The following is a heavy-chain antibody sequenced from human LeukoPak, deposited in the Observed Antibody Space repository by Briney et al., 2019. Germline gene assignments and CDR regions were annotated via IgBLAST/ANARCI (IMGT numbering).Heavy chain of an antibody. J-gene: IGHJ4*02. CDR2: FSGSGGST. CDR1: GFTFSNYA. V-gene: IGHV3-23*01. D-gene: IGHD2-15*01. Sequence: GRSLRLSCAASGFTFSNYAMAWVRQIPGKGLEWVSVFSGSGGSTYYTDSVKGRFTVSRDNSKNTLYLQMNNLRVDATAIYYGASRQAASLGPLDYWGQGTLVTVSS. CDR3: ASRQAASLGPLDY.